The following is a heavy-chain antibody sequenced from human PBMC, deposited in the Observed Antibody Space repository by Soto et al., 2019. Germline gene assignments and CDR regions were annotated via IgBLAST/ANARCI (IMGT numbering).Heavy chain of an antibody. D-gene: IGHD4-4*01. V-gene: IGHV3-30*18. J-gene: IGHJ4*02. CDR3: AKDWVGGSNRYQLDY. CDR2: ISHGATRK. Sequence: LRLSCAASRFTFSDYGMHWARQAPGKGLEWVAGISHGATRKSYSDSVKGRFIISRDNSKKMLYLQLNSLRREDTAVYYCAKDWVGGSNRYQLDYWGRGTLVTVSS. CDR1: RFTFSDYG.